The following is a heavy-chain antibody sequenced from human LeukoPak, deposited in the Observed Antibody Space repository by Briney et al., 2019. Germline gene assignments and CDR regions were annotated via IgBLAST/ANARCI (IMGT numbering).Heavy chain of an antibody. D-gene: IGHD5-24*01. V-gene: IGHV1-3*01. CDR3: ARVGADGHFDY. CDR2: INAGNGNT. CDR1: GYTFTSYA. J-gene: IGHJ4*02. Sequence: ASVKVSCKASGYTFTSYATHWVRQAPGQRLEWMGWINAGNGNTKYSQKFQGRVTMTRDMSTSTVYMELSSLRSEDTAVYYCARVGADGHFDYWGQGTLVTVSS.